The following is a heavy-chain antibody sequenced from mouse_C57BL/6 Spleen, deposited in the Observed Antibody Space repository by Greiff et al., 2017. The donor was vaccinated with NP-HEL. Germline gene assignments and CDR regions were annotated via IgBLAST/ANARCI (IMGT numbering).Heavy chain of an antibody. J-gene: IGHJ3*01. V-gene: IGHV14-4*01. CDR1: GFNIKDDY. CDR3: TRPPWFAY. Sequence: EVQLQQSGAELVRPGASVKLSCTASGFNIKDDYMHWVKQRPEQGLEWIGWIDPENGDTEYASKFQGKATITADTSSNTAYLQLSSLTSEDTAVYYCTRPPWFAYWGQRTLVTVSA. CDR2: IDPENGDT.